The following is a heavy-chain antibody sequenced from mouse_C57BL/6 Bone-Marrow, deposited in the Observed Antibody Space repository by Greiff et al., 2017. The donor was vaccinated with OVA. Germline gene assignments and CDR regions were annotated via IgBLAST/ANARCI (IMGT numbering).Heavy chain of an antibody. J-gene: IGHJ2*01. Sequence: QVQLQQSGAELVMPGASVKLSCKASGYTFTSYWMHWVKQRPGQGLEWIGEIDPSDSYTNYNQKFKGKSTLTVDKSSSTAYMQLSSLTSEDSAVYYCARSGGYGNYDYFDYWGQGTTLTVSS. D-gene: IGHD2-10*02. CDR3: ARSGGYGNYDYFDY. CDR2: IDPSDSYT. CDR1: GYTFTSYW. V-gene: IGHV1-69*01.